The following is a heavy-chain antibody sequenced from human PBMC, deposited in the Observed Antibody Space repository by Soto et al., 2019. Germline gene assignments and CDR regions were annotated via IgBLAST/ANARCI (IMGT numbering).Heavy chain of an antibody. D-gene: IGHD3-22*01. J-gene: IGHJ4*02. CDR3: ARGEYYYDSSGYYPFDY. CDR1: GGSISSGGYY. CDR2: IYYSGST. V-gene: IGHV4-31*03. Sequence: SETLFLTCTVSGGSISSGGYYWSWIRQHPGKGLEWIGYIYYSGSTYYNPSLKSRVTISVDTSKNQFSLKLSSVTAADTAVYYCARGEYYYDSSGYYPFDYWGQGTLVTVSS.